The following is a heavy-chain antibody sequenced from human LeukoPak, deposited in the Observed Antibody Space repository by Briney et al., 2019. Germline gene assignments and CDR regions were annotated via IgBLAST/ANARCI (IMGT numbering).Heavy chain of an antibody. CDR3: ARFEVNYEDNGSFYYFDY. Sequence: GESLKISCRVSGYAFASYWIGWVRQVPGKGLEWMGIIYPADSETKSSPSFQGQVTFSVDKSINTAYLQWSSLKASDTAMYYCARFEVNYEDNGSFYYFDYWGQGTLVTVSS. CDR2: IYPADSET. J-gene: IGHJ4*02. D-gene: IGHD2/OR15-2a*01. V-gene: IGHV5-51*01. CDR1: GYAFASYW.